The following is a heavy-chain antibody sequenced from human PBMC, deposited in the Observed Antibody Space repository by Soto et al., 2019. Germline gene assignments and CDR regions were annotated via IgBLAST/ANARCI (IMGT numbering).Heavy chain of an antibody. CDR1: GFSFGSYA. CDR2: ISGSDGKT. CDR3: ARWSYLDY. D-gene: IGHD3-3*01. Sequence: GGSLRLSCAASGFSFGSYALSWVRQAPGKGLEWVSTISGSDGKTFYADSAKGRFSISRDTSQSTLYLQMNSLRADDTAMYYCARWSYLDYWGQGTRVTVSS. V-gene: IGHV3-23*01. J-gene: IGHJ4*02.